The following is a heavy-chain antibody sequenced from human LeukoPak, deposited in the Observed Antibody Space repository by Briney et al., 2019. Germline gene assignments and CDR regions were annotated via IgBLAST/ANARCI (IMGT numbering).Heavy chain of an antibody. V-gene: IGHV4-39*07. J-gene: IGHJ4*02. D-gene: IGHD4-23*01. CDR2: IYYSGST. CDR1: GGSISSSNYY. CDR3: ARENGGNSAFDY. Sequence: SETLSLTCTVSGGSISSSNYYWGWIRQPPGKGLEWIGSIYYSGSTYYNPSLKSRVTISVDTSKNQFSLKLSSVTAADTAVYYCARENGGNSAFDYWGQGTLVTVSS.